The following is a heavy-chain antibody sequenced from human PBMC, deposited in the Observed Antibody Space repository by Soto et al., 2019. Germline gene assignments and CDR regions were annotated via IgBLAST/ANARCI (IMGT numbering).Heavy chain of an antibody. V-gene: IGHV1-18*01. J-gene: IGHJ5*02. D-gene: IGHD3-10*01. Sequence: ASVKVSCKTSGDTFTNFGLSWVRQAPGQGLEWMGWIATYNSNRNLAQKFQGRLTLTTDTSTSTAYMELKSLGYDDTAVYYCARVVRGVVNWFDPWGQGTLVTVSS. CDR3: ARVVRGVVNWFDP. CDR1: GDTFTNFG. CDR2: IATYNSNR.